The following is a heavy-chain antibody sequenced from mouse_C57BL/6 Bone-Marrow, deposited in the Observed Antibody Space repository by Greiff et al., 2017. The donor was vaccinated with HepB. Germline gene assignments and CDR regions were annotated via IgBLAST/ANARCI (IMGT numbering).Heavy chain of an antibody. CDR3: ARSRSYYGSSIYAMDY. CDR2: IYPRSGNT. Sequence: LVESGAELARPGASVKLSCKASGYTFTSYGISWVKQRTGQGLEWIGEIYPRSGNTYYNEKFKGKATLTADKSPSTAYMELRSLTSEDSAVYFCARSRSYYGSSIYAMDYWGQGTSVTVSS. J-gene: IGHJ4*01. V-gene: IGHV1-81*01. D-gene: IGHD1-1*01. CDR1: GYTFTSYG.